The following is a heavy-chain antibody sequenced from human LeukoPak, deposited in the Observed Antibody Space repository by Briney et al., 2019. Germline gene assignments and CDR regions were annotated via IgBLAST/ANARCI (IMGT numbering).Heavy chain of an antibody. CDR3: ARDDPGGIDW. CDR2: LSYDASDI. D-gene: IGHD3-16*01. CDR1: GFTFSTYA. Sequence: PGRSLRLSCAASGFTFSTYAMRWVRQAPGKGLEWVAVLSYDASDIHYADSVRGRFTISRDNSKNTLYLQMNSLRVEDTAVYYCARDDPGGIDWWGQGALVTVSS. J-gene: IGHJ4*02. V-gene: IGHV3-30-3*01.